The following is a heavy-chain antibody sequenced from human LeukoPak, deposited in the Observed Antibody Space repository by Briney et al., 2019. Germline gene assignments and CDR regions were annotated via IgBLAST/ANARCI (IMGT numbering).Heavy chain of an antibody. J-gene: IGHJ4*02. Sequence: GGSLRLSCAASGFTFSSYAMSWVRQAPGKGLEWVSGISGTGGSIYYADSVRGRFTISRDSSKNTLYLQMSSLRAEDTAVYFCAKGRGKVVTPFDFWGQGTLVTVSS. CDR3: AKGRGKVVTPFDF. V-gene: IGHV3-23*01. D-gene: IGHD4-23*01. CDR2: ISGTGGSI. CDR1: GFTFSSYA.